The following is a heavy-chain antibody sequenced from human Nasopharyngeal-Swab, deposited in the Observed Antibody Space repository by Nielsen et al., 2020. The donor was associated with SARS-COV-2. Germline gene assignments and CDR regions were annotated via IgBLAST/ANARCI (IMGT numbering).Heavy chain of an antibody. D-gene: IGHD4-23*01. Sequence: ASVKVSCKASGYTLTELSMHWVRQAPEKGLEWIGAFDPEDGETIYAQKFQGRVTMTEDTSTDTAYMELSSLRSEDTAVYYCATAPPMVVTPPWWFDPWGQGTLVTVSS. CDR2: FDPEDGET. J-gene: IGHJ5*02. CDR3: ATAPPMVVTPPWWFDP. CDR1: GYTLTELS. V-gene: IGHV1-24*01.